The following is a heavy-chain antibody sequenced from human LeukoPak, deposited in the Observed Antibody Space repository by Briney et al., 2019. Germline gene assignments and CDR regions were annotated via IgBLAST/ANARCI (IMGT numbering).Heavy chain of an antibody. Sequence: SVKVSCKASGFTFTSSAMQWVRQARGQRLEWIGWIVVGSGNTNYAQKFQERVTITRDMSTSTAYMELSSLRSEDTAVYYCAAARYSSGWYLDDAFDIWGQGTMVTVSS. D-gene: IGHD6-19*01. CDR2: IVVGSGNT. V-gene: IGHV1-58*02. CDR3: AAARYSSGWYLDDAFDI. CDR1: GFTFTSSA. J-gene: IGHJ3*02.